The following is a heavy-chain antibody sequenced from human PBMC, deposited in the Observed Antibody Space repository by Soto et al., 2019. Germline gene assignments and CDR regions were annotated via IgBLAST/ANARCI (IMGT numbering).Heavy chain of an antibody. CDR2: INDSGST. V-gene: IGHV4-34*01. D-gene: IGHD3-3*01. CDR3: ARYHYYDFWVGSRHYMDA. J-gene: IGHJ6*03. Sequence: QVHLEQWGAGLLKPSETLSLTCAVYGGSLSGYFWSWVRQPPGKGLEWIGEINDSGSTNYNPSLKCRVSISADTSQHQFSLGLSSVSAADSAVYYCARYHYYDFWVGSRHYMDAWGRGTTVTVSS. CDR1: GGSLSGYF.